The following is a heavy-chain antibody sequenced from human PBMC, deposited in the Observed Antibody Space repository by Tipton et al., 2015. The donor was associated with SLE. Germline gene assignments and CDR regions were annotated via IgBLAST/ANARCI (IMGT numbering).Heavy chain of an antibody. D-gene: IGHD2/OR15-2a*01. CDR2: IYYSGST. CDR1: GGSISSSSYY. V-gene: IGHV4-39*07. J-gene: IGHJ4*02. Sequence: TLSLTCTVSGGSISSSSYYWGWIRQPPGKGLEWIGSIYYSGSTYYNPSLKSRVTISVDTSKNQSSLKLSSVTAADTAVYYCARVRKIGISDFDYWGQGTLVTVSS. CDR3: ARVRKIGISDFDY.